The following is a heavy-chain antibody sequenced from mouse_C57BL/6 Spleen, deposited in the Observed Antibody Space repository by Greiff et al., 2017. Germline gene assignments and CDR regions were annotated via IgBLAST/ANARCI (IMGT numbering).Heavy chain of an antibody. CDR1: GYTFTSYW. CDR2: IDPSDSYT. J-gene: IGHJ4*01. CDR3: ARGDYDDAMDY. Sequence: VQLQQPGAELVKPGASVKLSCKASGYTFTSYWMQWVKQRPGQGLEWIGEIDPSDSYTNYNQKFKGKATLTVDTSSSTAYMQLSSLTSEDSAVYYGARGDYDDAMDYWGQGTSVTVSS. D-gene: IGHD2-4*01. V-gene: IGHV1-50*01.